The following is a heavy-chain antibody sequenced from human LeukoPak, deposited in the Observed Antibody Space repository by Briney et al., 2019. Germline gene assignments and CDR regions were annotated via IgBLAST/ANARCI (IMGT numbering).Heavy chain of an antibody. Sequence: GGSLRLSCAASGFTFSDYYMSWIRQAPGKGLEWVSFTSSSGTTIYHADSVKGRFTISRDNAKNSLYLQVNSLRAEDTAVYYCARGPRTTGTTGGPNWFDPWGQGTLVTVSS. CDR3: ARGPRTTGTTGGPNWFDP. CDR2: TSSSGTTI. V-gene: IGHV3-11*01. J-gene: IGHJ5*02. CDR1: GFTFSDYY. D-gene: IGHD1-1*01.